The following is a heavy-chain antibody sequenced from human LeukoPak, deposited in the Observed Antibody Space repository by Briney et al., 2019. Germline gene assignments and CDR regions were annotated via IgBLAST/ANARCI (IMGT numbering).Heavy chain of an antibody. Sequence: PGGSLRLSCAASGFTFSSYAMSWVRQAPGKGLDWAQVISGSGGSTYYADSVKGRFTISRDNSKNTLYLQMNSLTVEDTAVYYCAKGTTGMAPRGYFDDWGQGTLVTVSS. J-gene: IGHJ4*02. D-gene: IGHD5-18*01. CDR2: ISGSGGST. CDR1: GFTFSSYA. CDR3: AKGTTGMAPRGYFDD. V-gene: IGHV3-23*01.